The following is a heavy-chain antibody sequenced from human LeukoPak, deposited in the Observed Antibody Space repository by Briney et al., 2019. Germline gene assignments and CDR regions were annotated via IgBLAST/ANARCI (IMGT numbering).Heavy chain of an antibody. V-gene: IGHV4-59*01. CDR3: AREGYSSSSRWFDP. Sequence: SETLSLTCTVFGGSISSYYWSWIRQPPGKGLEWIGYIYYSGSTNYNPSLKSRVTISVDTSKNQFSLRLSSVTAADTAVYYCAREGYSSSSRWFDPWGQGTLVTVSS. J-gene: IGHJ5*02. D-gene: IGHD6-6*01. CDR1: GGSISSYY. CDR2: IYYSGST.